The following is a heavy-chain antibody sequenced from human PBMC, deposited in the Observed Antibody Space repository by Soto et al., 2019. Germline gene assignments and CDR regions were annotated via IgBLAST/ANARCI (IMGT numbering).Heavy chain of an antibody. CDR3: AREPGSDYSNYYYYYGMDV. D-gene: IGHD4-4*01. J-gene: IGHJ6*02. CDR2: INPNSGGT. Sequence: ASVKVSCKASGYTFTGYYMHWVRQAPGQGLEWMGWINPNSGGTNYAQKFQGWVTMTRDTSISTAYMELSRLRSDDTAVYYCAREPGSDYSNYYYYYGMDVWGQGTTVTVSS. CDR1: GYTFTGYY. V-gene: IGHV1-2*04.